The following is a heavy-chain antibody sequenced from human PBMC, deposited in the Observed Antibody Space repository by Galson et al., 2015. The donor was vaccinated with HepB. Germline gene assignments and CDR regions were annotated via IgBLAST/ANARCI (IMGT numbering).Heavy chain of an antibody. D-gene: IGHD6-19*01. Sequence: CAISEDSVSSNSAAWNWIRQSPSRGLEWLGRTYYRSKWYNDYAVSVKSRITINPDTSKNQFSLQLNSVTPEDTAVYYCARVQSGYSSGWYAPDYYYYGMDVWGQGTTVTVSS. CDR3: ARVQSGYSSGWYAPDYYYYGMDV. CDR1: EDSVSSNSAA. V-gene: IGHV6-1*01. CDR2: TYYRSKWYN. J-gene: IGHJ6*02.